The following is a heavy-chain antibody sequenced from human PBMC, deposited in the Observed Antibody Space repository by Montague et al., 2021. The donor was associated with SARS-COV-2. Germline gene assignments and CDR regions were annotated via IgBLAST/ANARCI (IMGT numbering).Heavy chain of an antibody. CDR2: INYSGST. Sequence: SETLSLTCAVYGGSFSGYHWTWIRQPPGKGLEWIGEINYSGSTNYNPSLKNRVTISMDTPKNHFSLKVTSVTAADTALYFCAGGQQMNYFDFWGQATLVTVSS. J-gene: IGHJ4*02. V-gene: IGHV4-34*01. CDR3: AGGQQMNYFDF. D-gene: IGHD1/OR15-1a*01. CDR1: GGSFSGYH.